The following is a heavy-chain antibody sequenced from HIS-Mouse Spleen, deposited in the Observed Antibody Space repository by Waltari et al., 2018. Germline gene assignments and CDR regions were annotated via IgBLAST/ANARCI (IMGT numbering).Heavy chain of an antibody. V-gene: IGHV4-39*07. CDR2: IYYSGST. J-gene: IGHJ2*01. Sequence: PGLVKPSETLSLTCTVSGGSISSSSYYWGRIRQPQGKGLEWIGSIYYSGSTYYNPSLKSRVTISVDTSKNQFSLKLSSVTAADTAVYYCAREIPYSSSWYDWYFDLWGRGTLVTVSS. D-gene: IGHD6-13*01. CDR3: AREIPYSSSWYDWYFDL. CDR1: GGSISSSSYY.